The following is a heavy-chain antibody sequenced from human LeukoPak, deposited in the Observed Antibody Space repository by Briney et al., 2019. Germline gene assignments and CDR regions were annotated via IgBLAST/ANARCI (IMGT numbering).Heavy chain of an antibody. V-gene: IGHV1-2*02. CDR1: GYTFTSYY. J-gene: IGHJ3*02. Sequence: EASVKVSCKASGYTFTSYYMHWVRQAPGQGLEWMGWINPNSGGTNYAQKFQGRVTMTRDTSISTAYMELSRLRSDDTAVYYCARIDGYRISQSLGAFDIWGQGTMVTVSS. CDR2: INPNSGGT. CDR3: ARIDGYRISQSLGAFDI. D-gene: IGHD5-24*01.